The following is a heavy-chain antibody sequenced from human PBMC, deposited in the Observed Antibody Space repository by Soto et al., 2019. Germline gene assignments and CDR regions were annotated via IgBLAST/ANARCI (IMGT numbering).Heavy chain of an antibody. V-gene: IGHV4-59*01. CDR2: IYYLGST. J-gene: IGHJ4*02. CDR3: ARDGYDGSGSPYPAF. Sequence: PSETLSLTCTVSGASMSEYFWSWMRQSPGKGLEWIGYIYYLGSTDYNPSLKSRVTISVDTSKRQFSLRLTSVTAADTAVYYCARDGYDGSGSPYPAFWGPGTQVTVSS. D-gene: IGHD3-10*01. CDR1: GASMSEYF.